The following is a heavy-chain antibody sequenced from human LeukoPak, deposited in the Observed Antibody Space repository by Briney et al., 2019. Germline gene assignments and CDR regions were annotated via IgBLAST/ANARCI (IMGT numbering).Heavy chain of an antibody. D-gene: IGHD3-10*01. CDR2: ITSSSSYK. J-gene: IGHJ4*02. CDR3: ARASWFGELFPYYFDS. Sequence: GGSLRLSCAASGFTFRTYNMNWVRQAPGKGLEWVSSITSSSSYKYYADSVKGRFTISRDNAKNSLYLQMNSLRAEDTAVYYCARASWFGELFPYYFDSWGQGTLVTVSS. V-gene: IGHV3-21*01. CDR1: GFTFRTYN.